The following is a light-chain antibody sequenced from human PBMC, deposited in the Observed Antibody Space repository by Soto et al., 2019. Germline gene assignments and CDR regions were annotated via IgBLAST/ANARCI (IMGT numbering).Light chain of an antibody. Sequence: DIQMTQSPSTLSASIGDRVTITCRASQNINIWIAWYQQKPGKAPKFLIYDASTLESGVPSRFSGSGFGTEFSLTISSLQPDDFGSYYCQHMRTFGQGTKVEMK. CDR2: DAS. CDR3: QHMRT. CDR1: QNINIW. J-gene: IGKJ1*01. V-gene: IGKV1-5*01.